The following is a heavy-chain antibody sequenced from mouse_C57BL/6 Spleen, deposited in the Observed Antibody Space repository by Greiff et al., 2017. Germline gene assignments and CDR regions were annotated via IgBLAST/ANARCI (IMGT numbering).Heavy chain of an antibody. CDR3: ADYDYGRAMDY. D-gene: IGHD2-4*01. V-gene: IGHV1-81*01. Sequence: QLKESGAELARPGASVKLSCKASGYTFTSYGISWVKQRTGQGLEWIGEIYPRSGNTYYNEKFKGKATLTADKSSSTAYMELRSLTSEDSAVYFCADYDYGRAMDYWGQGTSVTVSS. J-gene: IGHJ4*01. CDR2: IYPRSGNT. CDR1: GYTFTSYG.